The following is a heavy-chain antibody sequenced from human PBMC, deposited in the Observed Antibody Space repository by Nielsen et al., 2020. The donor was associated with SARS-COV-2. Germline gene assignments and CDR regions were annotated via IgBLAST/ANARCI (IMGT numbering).Heavy chain of an antibody. CDR2: INHSGST. CDR3: AREKGYYDSLFYYGMDV. D-gene: IGHD3-22*01. CDR1: GGSFSGYY. V-gene: IGHV4-34*01. Sequence: SETLSLTCAVYGGSFSGYYWSWIRQPPGKGLEWIGEINHSGSTNYNPSLQSRITISVDTSTSQFSLMLSSVTAADTAVYYCAREKGYYDSLFYYGMDVWGQGTTVTVSS. J-gene: IGHJ6*02.